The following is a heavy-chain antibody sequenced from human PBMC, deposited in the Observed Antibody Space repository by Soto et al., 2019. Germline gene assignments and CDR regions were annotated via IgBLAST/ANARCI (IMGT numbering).Heavy chain of an antibody. CDR2: IYYSGST. J-gene: IGHJ5*02. Sequence: SETLSLTCPVSGGSISSGGYYWSWIRQHPGKGLEWIGYIYYSGSTYYNPSLKSRVTISVDTSKNQFSLKLSSVTAADTAVYYCARASWGEEYQLLSWFDPWGQGTLVTVSS. V-gene: IGHV4-31*03. CDR3: ARASWGEEYQLLSWFDP. CDR1: GGSISSGGYY. D-gene: IGHD2-2*01.